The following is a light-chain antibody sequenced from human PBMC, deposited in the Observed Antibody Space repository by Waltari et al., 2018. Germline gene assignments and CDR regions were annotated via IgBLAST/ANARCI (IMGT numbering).Light chain of an antibody. Sequence: DIVMAQSPDSLAVSLGERATINCGSSQSVLSTSTGKSYLAWYQQKPGQPPKLLIYWASTRGSGVPDRFSGSGSGTDFTLTISSLQAEDVAVYYCQQYYDTPWTFGQGTKVEIK. CDR2: WAS. J-gene: IGKJ1*01. CDR1: QSVLSTSTGKSY. V-gene: IGKV4-1*01. CDR3: QQYYDTPWT.